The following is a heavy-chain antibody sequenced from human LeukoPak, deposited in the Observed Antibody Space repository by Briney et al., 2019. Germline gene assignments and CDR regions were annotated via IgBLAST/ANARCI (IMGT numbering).Heavy chain of an antibody. CDR1: GFTFSSYW. J-gene: IGHJ5*02. CDR3: ARVKRQGNWFDP. Sequence: QPGGSLRLSCAASGFTFSSYWMHWVRQAPGKGLVWVSRINSDGSSTSYADSVKGRFTISRDNAKNSLYLQMNSLRAEDTAVYYCARVKRQGNWFDPWGQGTLVTVSS. V-gene: IGHV3-74*01. CDR2: INSDGSST.